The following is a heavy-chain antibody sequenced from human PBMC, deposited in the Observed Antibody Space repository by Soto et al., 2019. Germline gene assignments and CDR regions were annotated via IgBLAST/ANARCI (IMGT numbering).Heavy chain of an antibody. V-gene: IGHV1-69*13. Sequence: SVKLSCKASGGSISSYAISWGRQAPGQGLEWMGGIIPIYGTANYAQKFQGRVTITADESTGTAYMTLSSLASDDTAVYYCATVVIWLAYSSIHFWGQAPLVT. J-gene: IGHJ4*02. D-gene: IGHD3-16*01. CDR1: GGSISSYA. CDR2: IIPIYGTA. CDR3: ATVVIWLAYSSIHF.